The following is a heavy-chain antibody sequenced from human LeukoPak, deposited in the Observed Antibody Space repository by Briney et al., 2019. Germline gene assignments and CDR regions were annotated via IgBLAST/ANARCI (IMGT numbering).Heavy chain of an antibody. CDR3: ARLGQVDFWSGYYMDY. Sequence: SETLSLTCAVSGDSIMRTNWWSWVRQPPGKGLEWIGEIYHSGSINYNPSLKSRVTISVDRSKNQFSLKLSSVTAADTAVYYCARLGQVDFWSGYYMDYWGQGTLVTVSS. D-gene: IGHD3-3*01. CDR1: GDSIMRTNW. CDR2: IYHSGSI. J-gene: IGHJ4*02. V-gene: IGHV4-4*02.